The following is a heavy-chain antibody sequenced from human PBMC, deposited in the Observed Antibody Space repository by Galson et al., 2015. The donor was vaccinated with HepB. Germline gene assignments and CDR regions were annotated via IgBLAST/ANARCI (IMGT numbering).Heavy chain of an antibody. V-gene: IGHV3-23*01. CDR3: AKGKQWLVPYFDY. CDR2: ISGSGGST. J-gene: IGHJ4*02. Sequence: SLRLSCAASGFTFSSYAMSWVRQAPGKGLEWVSAISGSGGSTYYADSVKGRFTISRDNSKNTLYPQMNSLRAEDTAVYYCAKGKQWLVPYFDYWGQGTLVTVSS. D-gene: IGHD6-19*01. CDR1: GFTFSSYA.